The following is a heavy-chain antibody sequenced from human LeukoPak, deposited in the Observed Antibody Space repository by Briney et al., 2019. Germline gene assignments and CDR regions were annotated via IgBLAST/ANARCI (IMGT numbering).Heavy chain of an antibody. CDR2: ISYDGSNK. V-gene: IGHV3-30-3*02. CDR3: AKRLTDTSSWYDVNAFDI. Sequence: PGGSLRLSCAASGFTFSSYAMHWVRQAPGKGLEWVAVISYDGSNKYYADSVKGRFTISRDNSKNTLYLQMDSLRAEDTAAYYCAKRLTDTSSWYDVNAFDIWGQGTMVTVSS. D-gene: IGHD6-13*01. J-gene: IGHJ3*02. CDR1: GFTFSSYA.